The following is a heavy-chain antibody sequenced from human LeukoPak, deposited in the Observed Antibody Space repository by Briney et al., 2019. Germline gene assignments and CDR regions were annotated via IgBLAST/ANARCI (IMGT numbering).Heavy chain of an antibody. V-gene: IGHV5-10-1*01. D-gene: IGHD3-10*01. CDR3: ARGITMVRGVLTYYFDY. CDR1: GYSFTSYW. Sequence: PGESLKISCKGSGYSFTSYWISWVRQMPGKGLEWMGRIDPSDSYTNYSPSFQGHVTISAVKSISTAYLQWSSLKASDTAMYYCARGITMVRGVLTYYFDYWGQGTLVTVSS. J-gene: IGHJ4*02. CDR2: IDPSDSYT.